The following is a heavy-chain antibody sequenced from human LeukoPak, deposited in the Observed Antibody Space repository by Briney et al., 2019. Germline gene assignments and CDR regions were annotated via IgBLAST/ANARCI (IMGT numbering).Heavy chain of an antibody. Sequence: GGSLRLSCAASGFTFSSYAMHWVRQAPGKGLEYVSAISSNGGSTYYANSVKGRFTISRDNSKNTLYLQMGSLRAEDMAVYYCARYDILTGYYDYWGQGTLVTVSS. CDR3: ARYDILTGYYDY. CDR2: ISSNGGST. CDR1: GFTFSSYA. J-gene: IGHJ4*02. V-gene: IGHV3-64*01. D-gene: IGHD3-9*01.